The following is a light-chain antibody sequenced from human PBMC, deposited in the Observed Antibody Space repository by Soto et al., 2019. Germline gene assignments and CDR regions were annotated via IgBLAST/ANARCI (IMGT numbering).Light chain of an antibody. CDR3: QQSYSTPPLN. V-gene: IGKV1-39*01. Sequence: DIQITQSPSSLSASVGDRVTITCRASQSISSYLNWYQQKPGKAPKLLIYAASSLQSGVPSRFSGSGSGTDFTLTISSLQPEDFATYYCQQSYSTPPLNFGGGTKVDIK. CDR2: AAS. J-gene: IGKJ4*01. CDR1: QSISSY.